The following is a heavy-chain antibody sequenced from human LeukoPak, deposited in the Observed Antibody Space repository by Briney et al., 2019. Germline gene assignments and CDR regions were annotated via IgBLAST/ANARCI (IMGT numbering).Heavy chain of an antibody. CDR1: GYTFTCYY. D-gene: IGHD5-24*01. J-gene: IGHJ4*02. CDR2: INPNSGGT. CDR3: ARAHDKSTIISWLNY. V-gene: IGHV1-2*06. Sequence: ASVKVSCKASGYTFTCYYMHWVRQAPGQGLEWMGRINPNSGGTNYAQKFQGRVTMTRDTSISTAYMELSRLRSDDTAVYYCARAHDKSTIISWLNYWGQGTLVTVSS.